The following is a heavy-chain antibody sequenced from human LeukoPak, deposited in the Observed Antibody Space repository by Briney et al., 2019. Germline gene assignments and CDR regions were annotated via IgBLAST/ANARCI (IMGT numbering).Heavy chain of an antibody. V-gene: IGHV3-30*04. CDR3: AKSKSPYPMDYIFDF. J-gene: IGHJ4*02. D-gene: IGHD4-11*01. CDR1: GFTFSNYA. Sequence: GRSLRLSCAASGFTFSNYAMHWVRQAAGKGLEGVAVISNDGSITKYGDSVKGRFTISRATSKHTLYVQMNSLRTADAAVYYCAKSKSPYPMDYIFDFWGQGTLVTVSS. CDR2: ISNDGSIT.